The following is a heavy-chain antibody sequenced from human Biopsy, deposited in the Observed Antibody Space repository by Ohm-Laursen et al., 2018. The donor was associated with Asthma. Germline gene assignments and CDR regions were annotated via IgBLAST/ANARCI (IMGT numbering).Heavy chain of an antibody. J-gene: IGHJ4*02. CDR1: GFTVSRDH. V-gene: IGHV3-53*01. CDR2: IYSGGTS. CDR3: ARGDSSGWSHYYFDY. Sequence: SLRLSCAPSGFTVSRDHMFWVRQAPAKGLEWVSVIYSGGTSHTADSVRGRFTISRDFSKNTLHLQMHSLRVEDTAVYYCARGDSSGWSHYYFDYWGQGTLVTVSS. D-gene: IGHD6-19*01.